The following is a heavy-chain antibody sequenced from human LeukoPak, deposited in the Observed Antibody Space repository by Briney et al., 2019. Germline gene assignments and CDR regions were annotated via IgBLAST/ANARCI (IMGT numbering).Heavy chain of an antibody. V-gene: IGHV1-18*04. J-gene: IGHJ4*02. CDR3: ARGGYLGGDFGY. D-gene: IGHD6-13*01. Sequence: ASVKVSCKASGYTFTGYYMHWVRQAPGQGLEWMGWISAYNGNTNYAQKLQGRVTMTTDTSTSTAYMELRSLRSDDTAVYYCARGGYLGGDFGYWGQGTLVTVSS. CDR2: ISAYNGNT. CDR1: GYTFTGYY.